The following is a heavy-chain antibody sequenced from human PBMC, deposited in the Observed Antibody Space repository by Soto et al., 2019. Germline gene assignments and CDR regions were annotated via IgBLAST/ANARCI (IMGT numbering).Heavy chain of an antibody. CDR1: GFSFSNYH. V-gene: IGHV3-48*02. CDR3: ARDIWEYGSNWFDP. CDR2: ISISSDHK. J-gene: IGHJ5*02. Sequence: EVQLVEFGGGLVQPGGSLRLSCVGSGFSFSNYHMNWIRQAPGKGLEWVAYISISSDHKYYADSVRGRFTVSRDNAKNSLYLQRNRLTDDDTAVYYCARDIWEYGSNWFDPWGQGTLVTVSS. D-gene: IGHD3-10*01.